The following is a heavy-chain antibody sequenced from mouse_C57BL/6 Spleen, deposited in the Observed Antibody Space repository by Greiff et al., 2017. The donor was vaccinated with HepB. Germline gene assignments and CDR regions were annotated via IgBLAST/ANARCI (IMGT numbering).Heavy chain of an antibody. D-gene: IGHD4-1*01. J-gene: IGHJ2*01. V-gene: IGHV1-18*01. CDR2: INPNNGGT. CDR1: GYTFTDYN. Sequence: VQLQQSGPELVKPGASVKIPCKASGYTFTDYNMDWVKQSHGKSLEWIGDINPNNGGTIYNQKFKGKATLTVDKSSSTAYMELRSLTSEDTAVYYWARAELGGRWYFDYWGQGTTLTVSS. CDR3: ARAELGGRWYFDY.